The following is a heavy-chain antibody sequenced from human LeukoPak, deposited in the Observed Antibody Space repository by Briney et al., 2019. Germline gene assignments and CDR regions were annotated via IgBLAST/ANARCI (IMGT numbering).Heavy chain of an antibody. CDR2: IKQDGGEK. CDR3: AKGVRGYSYGYDY. J-gene: IGHJ4*02. V-gene: IGHV3-7*05. Sequence: PGGSLRLSCAASRFTFSSYWMTCVRQAPGKGLEWVANIKQDGGEKHYVDSVQGRFTISRDNAKNSLYLQMNSLRAEDTAVYYCAKGVRGYSYGYDYWGQGTLVTVSS. D-gene: IGHD5-18*01. CDR1: RFTFSSYW.